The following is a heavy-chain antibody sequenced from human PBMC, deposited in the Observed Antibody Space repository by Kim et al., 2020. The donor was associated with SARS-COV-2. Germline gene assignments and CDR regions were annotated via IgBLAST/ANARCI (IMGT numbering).Heavy chain of an antibody. CDR2: INPSGGST. CDR3: ARVVTMVRGVTPPLGY. J-gene: IGHJ4*02. CDR1: GYTFTSYY. V-gene: IGHV1-46*01. D-gene: IGHD3-10*01. Sequence: ASVKVSCKASGYTFTSYYMHWVRQAPGQGLEWMGIINPSGGSTSYAQKFQGRVTMTRDTSTSTVYMELSSLRSEDTAVYYCARVVTMVRGVTPPLGYWGQGTLVTVSS.